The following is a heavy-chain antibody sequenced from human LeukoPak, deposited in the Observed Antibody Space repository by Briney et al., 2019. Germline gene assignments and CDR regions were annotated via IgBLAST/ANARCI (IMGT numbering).Heavy chain of an antibody. CDR3: AKCSTSAYTTGWCNWIDP. D-gene: IGHD6-19*01. CDR1: GFTFSSYS. Sequence: GGSLRLSCAVSGFTFSSYSMNWVRQAPGKGLEWVSSTVSRGTTQYADSVKGRFTVSRDTSKNTLYLQMNSLRADDKAVYYCAKCSTSAYTTGWCNWIDPWGQGTLVTVSS. V-gene: IGHV3-23*01. J-gene: IGHJ5*02. CDR2: TVSRGTT.